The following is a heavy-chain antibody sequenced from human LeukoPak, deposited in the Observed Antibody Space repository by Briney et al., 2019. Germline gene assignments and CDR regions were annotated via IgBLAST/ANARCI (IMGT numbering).Heavy chain of an antibody. CDR2: IYYSGST. V-gene: IGHV4-31*03. Sequence: SETLSLTCTVSGGSISSGGYYWSWIRQHPGKGLEWIGYIYYSGSTYYNPSLKSRVTISVDTSKNQFSLKLSSVTAADTALYYCARSVTAVRALDAFDIWGQGTMVTVSS. CDR3: ARSVTAVRALDAFDI. J-gene: IGHJ3*02. CDR1: GGSISSGGYY. D-gene: IGHD2-2*01.